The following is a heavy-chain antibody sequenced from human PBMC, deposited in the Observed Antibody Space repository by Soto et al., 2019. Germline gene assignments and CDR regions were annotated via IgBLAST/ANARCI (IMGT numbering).Heavy chain of an antibody. V-gene: IGHV3-21*01. CDR2: IGSSGGNS. J-gene: IGHJ6*02. D-gene: IGHD1-1*01. CDR1: GFIFSDFS. Sequence: KTGGSLRLSCAVSGFIFSDFSMNWVRQAPGKGLEWVASIGSSGGNSFYADSAKGRFIISRDNAKTALDLQINSLRAEDTAVYYCAREKRHNSLGGRFGMDVWGQGTTVTVSS. CDR3: AREKRHNSLGGRFGMDV.